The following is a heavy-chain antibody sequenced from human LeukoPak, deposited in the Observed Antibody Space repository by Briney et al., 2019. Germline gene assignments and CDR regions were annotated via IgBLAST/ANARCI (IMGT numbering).Heavy chain of an antibody. V-gene: IGHV4-59*08. Sequence: SGTLSLTCTVSGCSISRYYWSWIRQPPGRGLEGVGYIYYSGSTNYNPSLQSGVTISVDTSKHQLSLELGSVTAADTAVYYCASSNYNPYLECRVSISVDSSKNQFYLMLRSVTGVDAAVYYFSCSSGRYDSSGWNAFDIWGQGTMVTVSS. D-gene: IGHD3-10*01. CDR1: GCSISRYY. CDR2: IYYSGST. CDR3: ASSNYNPYLECRVSISVDSSKNQFYLMLRSVTGVDAAVYYFSCSSGRYDSSGWNAFDI. J-gene: IGHJ3*02.